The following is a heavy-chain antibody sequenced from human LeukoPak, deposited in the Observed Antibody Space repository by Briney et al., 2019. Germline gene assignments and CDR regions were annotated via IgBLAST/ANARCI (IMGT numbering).Heavy chain of an antibody. CDR1: GGSFSGYY. V-gene: IGHV4-34*01. Sequence: PSGTLSLTCAVYGGSFSGYYWSWIRQPPGKGLEWIGEINHSGSTNYNPSLKSRVTISVDTSKNQFSLKLSSVTAADTAVYYCARATLVAGNWFDPWGQGTLVTVSS. D-gene: IGHD6-19*01. CDR2: INHSGST. CDR3: ARATLVAGNWFDP. J-gene: IGHJ5*02.